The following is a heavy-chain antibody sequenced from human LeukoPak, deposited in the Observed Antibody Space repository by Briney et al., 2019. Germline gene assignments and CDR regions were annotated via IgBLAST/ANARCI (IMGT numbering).Heavy chain of an antibody. V-gene: IGHV3-33*06. CDR3: AKDPREYCSSTSCPNWFDP. Sequence: SGGSLRLSCAASGFTFSSYGMHWVRQAPGKGLEWVAVIWYDGRNKHYADSVKGRFTISRDNSKNTLYLQMYSLRAEDSAVYYCAKDPREYCSSTSCPNWFDPWGQGTLVTVSS. D-gene: IGHD2-2*01. CDR1: GFTFSSYG. J-gene: IGHJ5*02. CDR2: IWYDGRNK.